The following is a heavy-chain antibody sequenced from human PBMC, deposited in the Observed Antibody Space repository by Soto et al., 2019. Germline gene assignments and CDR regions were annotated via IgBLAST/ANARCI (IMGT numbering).Heavy chain of an antibody. CDR1: GFTFSSYG. J-gene: IGHJ4*02. Sequence: GGSLRLSCGASGFTFSSYGMHWVRQAPGKGLEWVAVISYDGSNKYYADSVKGRFTISRDNSKNTLYLQMNSLRAEDTAVYYCAKLPPTGYSSGWPEFDYWGQGTLVTVSS. CDR3: AKLPPTGYSSGWPEFDY. D-gene: IGHD6-19*01. CDR2: ISYDGSNK. V-gene: IGHV3-30*18.